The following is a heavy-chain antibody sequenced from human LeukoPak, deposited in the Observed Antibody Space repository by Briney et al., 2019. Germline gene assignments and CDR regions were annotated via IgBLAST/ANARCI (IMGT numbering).Heavy chain of an antibody. CDR2: IWYDGSNK. CDR3: ARDDFWTGYLGYFHH. CDR1: GYTLTSYY. Sequence: SCKASGYTLTSYYLHWVRQAPGKGLEWVAVIWYDGSNKYYADSVEGRFTISKDNSKNTLYLQMNSLRVEDTAAYYCARDDFWTGYLGYFHHWGQGTLVTVSS. V-gene: IGHV3-33*01. D-gene: IGHD3/OR15-3a*01. J-gene: IGHJ1*01.